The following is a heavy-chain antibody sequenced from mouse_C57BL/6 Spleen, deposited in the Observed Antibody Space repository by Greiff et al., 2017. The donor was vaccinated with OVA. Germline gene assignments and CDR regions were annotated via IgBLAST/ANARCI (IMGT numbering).Heavy chain of an antibody. CDR3: ARTSMIYDYAMDY. CDR1: GFSLTSYG. D-gene: IGHD2-3*01. Sequence: VKLVESGPGLVAPSQSLSITCTVSGFSLTSYGVHWVRQPPGKGLEWLVVIWSDGSTTYNSALKSRLSISKDNTKSQVFLKMNSLQTDDTAMYYCARTSMIYDYAMDYWGQGTSVTVSS. V-gene: IGHV2-6*03. CDR2: IWSDGST. J-gene: IGHJ4*01.